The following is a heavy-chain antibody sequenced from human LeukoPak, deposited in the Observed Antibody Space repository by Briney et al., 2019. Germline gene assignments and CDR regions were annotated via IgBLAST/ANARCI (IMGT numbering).Heavy chain of an antibody. V-gene: IGHV3-23*01. CDR2: IYNSGAKI. CDR1: GLTFSTYS. Sequence: GGSLRLSCAVSGLTFSTYSMTWVRQAPGKGLEWVSSIYNSGAKIFYADSEKGRLHISRDNSKHMLYLQMNSLRVGDTAVYYCAKDVAPDSGWDLDYWGQGTLVTVSS. D-gene: IGHD6-19*01. CDR3: AKDVAPDSGWDLDY. J-gene: IGHJ4*02.